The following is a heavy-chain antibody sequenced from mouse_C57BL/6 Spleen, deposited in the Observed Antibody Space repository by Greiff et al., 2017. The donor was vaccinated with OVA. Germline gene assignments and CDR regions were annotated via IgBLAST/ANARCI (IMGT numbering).Heavy chain of an antibody. J-gene: IGHJ4*01. Sequence: QVQLKESGAELVRPGASVTLSCKASGYTFTDYEMHWVKQTPVHGLEWIGAIDPETGGTAYNQKFKGKAILTADKSSSTAYMELRSLTSEDSAVYYCTCLYGNYYAMDYWGQGTSVTVSS. CDR2: IDPETGGT. D-gene: IGHD2-10*02. V-gene: IGHV1-15*01. CDR1: GYTFTDYE. CDR3: TCLYGNYYAMDY.